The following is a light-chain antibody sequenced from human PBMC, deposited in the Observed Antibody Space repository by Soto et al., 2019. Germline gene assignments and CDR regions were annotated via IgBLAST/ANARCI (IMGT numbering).Light chain of an antibody. CDR3: SSFAGSNYV. Sequence: QSALTQPASVSGSPGQSITISCTGTISDVGGNKFVSWYQQYPGKAPKLMLCDVSNRPSGVSNRFSGSKSGNTASLTISGLQAEDEADYYCSSFAGSNYVFGTGNKVTVL. CDR1: ISDVGGNKF. J-gene: IGLJ1*01. CDR2: DVS. V-gene: IGLV2-14*03.